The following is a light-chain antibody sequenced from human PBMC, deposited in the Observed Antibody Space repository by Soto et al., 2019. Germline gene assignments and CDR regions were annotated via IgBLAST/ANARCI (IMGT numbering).Light chain of an antibody. CDR3: QKYDSAPWP. V-gene: IGKV1-27*01. CDR2: AAA. Sequence: DIRMTQSPSALSASVGDRVTITCRTSQDISNFLAWFQQKPGKVPNLLIYAAASLQSGVPSRFSGSGSGSHCTLTLSSLQPEEVATYYCQKYDSAPWPFGQGTKVEI. CDR1: QDISNF. J-gene: IGKJ1*01.